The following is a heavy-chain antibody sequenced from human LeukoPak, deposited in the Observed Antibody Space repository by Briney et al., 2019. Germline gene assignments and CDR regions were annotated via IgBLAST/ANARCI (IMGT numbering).Heavy chain of an antibody. Sequence: GESLKISCKGSEYSFTSYWIGWVRQMPGKGLEWMGIIYPGDSDTRYSPSFQGQVTISADKSISTAYLQWSSLKASDTAMYYCASIRRCSGGSCYSGWYFDLWGRGTLVTVSS. CDR1: EYSFTSYW. V-gene: IGHV5-51*01. D-gene: IGHD2-15*01. CDR3: ASIRRCSGGSCYSGWYFDL. CDR2: IYPGDSDT. J-gene: IGHJ2*01.